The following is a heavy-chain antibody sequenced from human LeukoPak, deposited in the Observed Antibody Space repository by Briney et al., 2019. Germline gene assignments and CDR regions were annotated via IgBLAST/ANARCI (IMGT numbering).Heavy chain of an antibody. V-gene: IGHV4-59*01. CDR2: ISNKGKT. Sequence: SETLSLTCTVSGGSISDYYWIWIRQPPGKGLEWVGHISNKGKTNYSPSLNSRVTISVDKSRNQFSLNLSSVTAADTAVYYCAREYYALSGRNWFDPWGQGTLVTVSS. CDR1: GGSISDYY. J-gene: IGHJ5*02. CDR3: AREYYALSGRNWFDP. D-gene: IGHD3-10*01.